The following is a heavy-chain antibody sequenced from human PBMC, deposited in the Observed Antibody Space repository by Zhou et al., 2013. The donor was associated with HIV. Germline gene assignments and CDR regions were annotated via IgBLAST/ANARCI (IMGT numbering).Heavy chain of an antibody. Sequence: QVHLVQSGAEVKKPGSSVRVSCKASGTPLHINAFSWVRQAPGQGLEWLGGILPGFGRTHIARKFQGRLSITTDQSANTVYMELSILRLEDTAVYYCARDMSGSRFTAFDYWGQGNPGHRLL. V-gene: IGHV1-69*05. J-gene: IGHJ4*02. D-gene: IGHD1-26*01. CDR3: ARDMSGSRFTAFDY. CDR1: GTPLHINA. CDR2: ILPGFGRT.